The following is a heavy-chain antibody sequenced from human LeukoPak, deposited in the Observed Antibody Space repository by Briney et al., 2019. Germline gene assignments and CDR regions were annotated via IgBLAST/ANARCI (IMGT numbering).Heavy chain of an antibody. CDR3: ARVLLSHYYGSADAFDI. CDR2: IYHSGNT. CDR1: GGSISSSNW. D-gene: IGHD3-10*01. Sequence: SETLSLTCAVSGGSISSSNWWSWVRQPPGKGLEWIGEIYHSGNTNYNPSLKSRVTISVDKSKNQFSLKLSSVTAADTAVYYCARVLLSHYYGSADAFDIWGQGTMVTVSS. V-gene: IGHV4-4*02. J-gene: IGHJ3*02.